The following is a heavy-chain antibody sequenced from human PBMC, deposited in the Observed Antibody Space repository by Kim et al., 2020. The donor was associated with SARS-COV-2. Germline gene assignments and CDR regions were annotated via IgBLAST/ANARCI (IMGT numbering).Heavy chain of an antibody. J-gene: IGHJ6*02. D-gene: IGHD3-16*01. CDR2: ISYDGSNK. CDR3: AKDRSALYVGGCYSGMDV. Sequence: GGSLRLSCAASGFTFSDYAMHWVRQAPGKGLEWVSVISYDGSNKYYADSVKGRFTISRDNSKNTLYLQMNSLRAEDTALYYCAKDRSALYVGGCYSGMDVWGQGTTVTVSS. CDR1: GFTFSDYA. V-gene: IGHV3-33*03.